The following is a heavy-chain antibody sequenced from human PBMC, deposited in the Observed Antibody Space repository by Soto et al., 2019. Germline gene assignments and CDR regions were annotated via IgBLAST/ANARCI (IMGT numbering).Heavy chain of an antibody. D-gene: IGHD5-12*01. V-gene: IGHV3-53*01. J-gene: IGHJ6*02. CDR3: SGDPSGYDEGDWYHGVDV. CDR1: RISDSSNY. Sequence: GGSLRLSCAACRISDSSNYLSWVRQAPREGMEWVAIIYINGSTDYADSVQGRFSVSRDIYKNTLFLQMNNLRAEDTAVYFCSGDPSGYDEGDWYHGVDVWGQGTTVTVSS. CDR2: IYINGST.